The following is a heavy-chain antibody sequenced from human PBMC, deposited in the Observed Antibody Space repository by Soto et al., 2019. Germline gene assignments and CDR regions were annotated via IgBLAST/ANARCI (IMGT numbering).Heavy chain of an antibody. J-gene: IGHJ6*03. CDR3: AADVVPPTQYYYYLDV. D-gene: IGHD2-15*01. CDR1: GFTFSDYY. CDR2: ISSSGSTI. V-gene: IGHV3-11*01. Sequence: VGSLRLSCAVSGFTFSDYYMSWIRQAPGKGLEWVSYISSSGSTIYYADSVKGRFTISRDNAKNSLYLQMNSLRAEDTAVYYCAADVVPPTQYYYYLDVWGKGTTGTVSS.